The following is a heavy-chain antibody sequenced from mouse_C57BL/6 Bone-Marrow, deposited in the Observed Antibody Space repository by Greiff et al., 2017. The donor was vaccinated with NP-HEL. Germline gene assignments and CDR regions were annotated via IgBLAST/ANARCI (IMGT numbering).Heavy chain of an antibody. V-gene: IGHV2-2*01. CDR2: IWSGGST. CDR1: GFSLTSYG. J-gene: IGHJ3*01. CDR3: ASHSSY. Sequence: QVQLQQSGPGLVQPSQSLSITCTVSGFSLTSYGVHWVRQSPGKGLEWLGVIWSGGSTDYNSAFISRLSISKDNAKSQVCFKMDSLQADDTAIYYCASHSSYWGQGTLVTVSA.